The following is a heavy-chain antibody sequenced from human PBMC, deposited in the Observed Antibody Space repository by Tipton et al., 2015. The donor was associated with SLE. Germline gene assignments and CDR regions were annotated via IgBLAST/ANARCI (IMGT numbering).Heavy chain of an antibody. J-gene: IGHJ4*02. CDR3: ARADILTGYTFDY. D-gene: IGHD3-9*01. CDR1: GGSISSSSYY. CDR2: IYYSGST. V-gene: IGHV4-39*07. Sequence: TLSLTCTVSGGSISSSSYYWGWIRQPPGKGLEWIGSIYYSGSTYYNPSLKSRVTISVDTSKNQFSLKLSSVTAADTAVYYCARADILTGYTFDYWGQGTLVTVSS.